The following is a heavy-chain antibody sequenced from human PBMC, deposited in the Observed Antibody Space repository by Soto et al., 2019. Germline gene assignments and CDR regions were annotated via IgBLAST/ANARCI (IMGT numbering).Heavy chain of an antibody. Sequence: EVQLLESGGGLVQPGGSLRLSCAASGFTFSSYAMSWVRQAPGKGLEWVSAISGSGGSTYYADSVKGRFTISRDNSKNTLYLQMNSLRAEDTAVYYCAKDLGYCSGGSCLGYYYYGMDVWGQGTTVTVSS. J-gene: IGHJ6*02. CDR2: ISGSGGST. D-gene: IGHD2-15*01. V-gene: IGHV3-23*01. CDR1: GFTFSSYA. CDR3: AKDLGYCSGGSCLGYYYYGMDV.